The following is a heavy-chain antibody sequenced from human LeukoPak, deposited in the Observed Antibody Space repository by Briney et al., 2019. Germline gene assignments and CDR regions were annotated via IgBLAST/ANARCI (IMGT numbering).Heavy chain of an antibody. CDR3: ARDSGSSGHYYCYMDV. J-gene: IGHJ6*03. Sequence: SETLSLTCTVSGYYNSSGYYWGWIPQPPGKGLEWIGSIYYSGSTYYNPSLKSRVTISVDTSKNQFSLNLNSVTAADAAVYYCARDSGSSGHYYCYMDVWGKGTTVTVSS. D-gene: IGHD6-13*01. V-gene: IGHV4-38-2*02. CDR2: IYYSGST. CDR1: GYYNSSGYY.